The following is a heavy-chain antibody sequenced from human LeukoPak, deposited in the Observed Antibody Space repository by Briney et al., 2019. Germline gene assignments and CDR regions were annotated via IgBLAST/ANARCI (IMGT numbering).Heavy chain of an antibody. D-gene: IGHD3-16*01. CDR3: AKAGRWGDGIPLNY. CDR1: GFTFSSYG. V-gene: IGHV3-30*02. CDR2: IRYDGGNK. J-gene: IGHJ4*02. Sequence: PGGSLRLSCAASGFTFSSYGMHWVRQAPGKGLEWVAFIRYDGGNKYYADSVKGRFTISRDNSKNTLYLQMNSLRAEDTAVYYCAKAGRWGDGIPLNYWGQGTLVTVSS.